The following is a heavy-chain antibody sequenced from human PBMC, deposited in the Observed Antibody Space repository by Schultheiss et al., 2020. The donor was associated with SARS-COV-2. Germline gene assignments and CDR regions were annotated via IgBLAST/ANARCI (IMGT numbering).Heavy chain of an antibody. Sequence: SETLSLTCAVYGGSFSGYYWSWIRQPPGKGLEWIAYIHFSGTTNYNPSLKSRVTISLDTSKNQFSLRLNSVTTADTAVYYCARVGVYYDYVWGSYPLGLDYWGQGTLVTVSS. CDR3: ARVGVYYDYVWGSYPLGLDY. CDR2: IHFSGTT. CDR1: GGSFSGYY. J-gene: IGHJ4*02. D-gene: IGHD3-16*02. V-gene: IGHV4-34*01.